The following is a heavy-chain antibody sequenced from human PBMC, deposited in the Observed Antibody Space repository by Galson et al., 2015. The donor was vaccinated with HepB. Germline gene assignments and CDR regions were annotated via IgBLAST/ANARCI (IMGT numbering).Heavy chain of an antibody. D-gene: IGHD3-3*02. Sequence: SLRLSCAASGFTFSDYYMEWVRQAPGKGLEWVGRVRHKARRYTTDHVASVEGRFTISRDDSKNSLYLQMDSLKTEDTAVYYCSRTLPGIDLDYWGQGTLVTVSS. CDR2: VRHKARRYTT. J-gene: IGHJ4*02. V-gene: IGHV3-72*01. CDR3: SRTLPGIDLDY. CDR1: GFTFSDYY.